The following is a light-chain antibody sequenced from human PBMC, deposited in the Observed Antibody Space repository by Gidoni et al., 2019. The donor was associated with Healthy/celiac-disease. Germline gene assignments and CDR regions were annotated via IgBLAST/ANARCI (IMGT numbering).Light chain of an antibody. CDR2: QDS. V-gene: IGLV3-1*01. J-gene: IGLJ2*01. Sequence: SYELTQPPSVSVSPGQTASITCSGDKLGDKYACWYQQKPGQSPVLVISQDSKRPSGIPERFSGSNSGNTATLTISGTQAMDEADYYCQAWDSSTAGVFGGGTKLTVL. CDR3: QAWDSSTAGV. CDR1: KLGDKY.